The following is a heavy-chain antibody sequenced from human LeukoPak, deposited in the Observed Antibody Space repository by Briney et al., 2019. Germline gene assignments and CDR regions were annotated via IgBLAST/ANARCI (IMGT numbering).Heavy chain of an antibody. CDR1: GFTFSSSA. CDR2: ISNNGGYT. V-gene: IGHV3-23*01. J-gene: IGHJ4*02. CDR3: AKDRGEGPAQYFFDY. Sequence: GGSLRLPCAASGFTFSSSAMSWVRQAPGKGLEWVSAISNNGGYTYYADSVQGRFTISRDNSKSTLCLQMNSLRAEDTAVYYCAKDRGEGPAQYFFDYWGQGTLVTVSS. D-gene: IGHD2/OR15-2a*01.